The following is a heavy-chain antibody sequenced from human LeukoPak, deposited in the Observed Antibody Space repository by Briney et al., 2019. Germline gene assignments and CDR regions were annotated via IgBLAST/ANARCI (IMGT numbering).Heavy chain of an antibody. D-gene: IGHD5-12*01. J-gene: IGHJ4*02. Sequence: PGGSLRLSCAASGFTFSSYAMSWVRQAPGKGLEWVSAISGSGGSTYYADSVKGRSTISRDNSKNTLYLQMNSLRAEDTAVYYCANGYSGYDQPFDYCGQGTLVTVSS. CDR2: ISGSGGST. CDR1: GFTFSSYA. V-gene: IGHV3-23*01. CDR3: ANGYSGYDQPFDY.